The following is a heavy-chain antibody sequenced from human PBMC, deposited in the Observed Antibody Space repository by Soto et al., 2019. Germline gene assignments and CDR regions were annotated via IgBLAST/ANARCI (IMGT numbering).Heavy chain of an antibody. V-gene: IGHV4-39*01. D-gene: IGHD2-15*01. CDR1: GRSISRSSYS. CDR2: LYYSGST. Sequence: PSETLSLTCTVSGRSISRSSYSWAWIRQPPGKGLERIGTLYYSGSTYYNPSLKSRVTISVDTSKNQFSLKLSSVTAADTAVYYCATRQGGSYNWFDPWGQGTLVTVSS. J-gene: IGHJ5*02. CDR3: ATRQGGSYNWFDP.